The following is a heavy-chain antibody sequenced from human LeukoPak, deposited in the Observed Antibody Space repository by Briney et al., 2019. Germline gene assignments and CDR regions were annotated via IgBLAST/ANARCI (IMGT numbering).Heavy chain of an antibody. CDR1: GYTFTSYD. D-gene: IGHD1-26*01. V-gene: IGHV1-8*01. CDR2: MNPNSGNT. CDR3: ARGVFSVGATTFDY. Sequence: AASVKVSCKASGYTFTSYDINWVRQATGQGLEWMGWMNPNSGNTGYAQKFQGRVTMTRNTSISTAYMELSSLRSEDTAVYYCARGVFSVGATTFDYWGQGTLVTVSS. J-gene: IGHJ4*02.